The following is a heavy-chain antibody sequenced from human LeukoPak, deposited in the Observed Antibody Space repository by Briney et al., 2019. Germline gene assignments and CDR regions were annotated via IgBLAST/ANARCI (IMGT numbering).Heavy chain of an antibody. CDR2: INHSGST. J-gene: IGHJ4*02. Sequence: SETLSLTCAVYGGSFSGYYWSWIRQPPGKGLEWIGEINHSGSTNYNPSLKSRVTISVGTSKNQFSLKLSSVTAADTAVYYCARGRGSYNDILTGYYKRALYFDYWGQGTLVTVSS. D-gene: IGHD3-9*01. CDR1: GGSFSGYY. V-gene: IGHV4-34*01. CDR3: ARGRGSYNDILTGYYKRALYFDY.